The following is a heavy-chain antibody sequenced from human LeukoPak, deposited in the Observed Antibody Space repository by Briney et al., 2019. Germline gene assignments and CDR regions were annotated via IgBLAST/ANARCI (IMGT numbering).Heavy chain of an antibody. D-gene: IGHD6-13*01. V-gene: IGHV3-7*01. J-gene: IGHJ5*02. CDR3: ARDTSRGFDP. CDR1: GFNFIKYW. Sequence: GGSLRLSCAPSGFNFIKYWMTWVRQVPGKGLEWVANIKDDGSQKYYVDSVKGRFTVSRDNGKKSLYLQMNSLRGEDTAVYYCARDTSRGFDPWGQGTLVTVSS. CDR2: IKDDGSQK.